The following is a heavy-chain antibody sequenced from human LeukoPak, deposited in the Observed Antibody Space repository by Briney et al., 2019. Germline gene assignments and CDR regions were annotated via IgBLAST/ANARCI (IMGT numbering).Heavy chain of an antibody. V-gene: IGHV4-34*01. Sequence: SETLSLTCAVYGGSFSGYYWSWIRQPPGKGLEWIGEINHSGSTNYNPSLKSRVTISVDTSKNQFSLKLSSVTAADTAVYYCARGRDPPYSSSFGYWGQGTLVTVSS. D-gene: IGHD6-13*01. CDR3: ARGRDPPYSSSFGY. CDR2: INHSGST. CDR1: GGSFSGYY. J-gene: IGHJ4*02.